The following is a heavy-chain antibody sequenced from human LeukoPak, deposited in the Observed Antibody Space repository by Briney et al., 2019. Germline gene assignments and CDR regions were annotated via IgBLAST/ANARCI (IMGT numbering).Heavy chain of an antibody. J-gene: IGHJ4*02. D-gene: IGHD6-13*01. Sequence: GGSLRLSCVVSGFNITSTFMSWVRQAPGKGLEWVSVMYDRGDTYYADSVGGRFTISRDNSKNILFLQMNSLEVEDTAVYYCAARRAGTCNLFFVYWGQGTLVTVSS. CDR3: AARRAGTCNLFFVY. V-gene: IGHV3-66*02. CDR2: MYDRGDT. CDR1: GFNITSTF.